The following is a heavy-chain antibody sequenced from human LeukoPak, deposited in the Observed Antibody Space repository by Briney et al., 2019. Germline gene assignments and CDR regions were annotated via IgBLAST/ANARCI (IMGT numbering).Heavy chain of an antibody. CDR1: GYSFTSHW. V-gene: IGHV5-51*01. CDR2: IYPGDSDT. Sequence: MLGESLKISCKGSGYSFTSHWIGWVRQMPGKGLEWMGIIYPGDSDTRYSPSFQGQVTISADKSISTAYLQWSSLKASDTATYYCARLLCDGYNCGSYYFDYWGQGTLVTVSS. D-gene: IGHD5-24*01. J-gene: IGHJ4*02. CDR3: ARLLCDGYNCGSYYFDY.